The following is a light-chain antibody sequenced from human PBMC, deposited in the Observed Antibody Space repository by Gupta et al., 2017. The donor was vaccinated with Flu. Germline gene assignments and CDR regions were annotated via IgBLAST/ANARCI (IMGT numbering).Light chain of an antibody. Sequence: QAVVPQEPSLTVSPGGTVTLTCGSSTGPVTNGHYPYWIQQKPGQAPRTLIYDTSNIRPWTPARFSGSLRGDKAALTLWGAQPEDEGDYYCLLSLRGARPVFGGGTRLTVL. V-gene: IGLV7-46*01. CDR2: DTS. J-gene: IGLJ3*02. CDR3: LLSLRGARPV. CDR1: TGPVTNGHY.